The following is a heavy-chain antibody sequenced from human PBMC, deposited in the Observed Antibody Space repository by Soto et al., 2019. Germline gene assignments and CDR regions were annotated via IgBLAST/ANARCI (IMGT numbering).Heavy chain of an antibody. D-gene: IGHD3-22*01. J-gene: IGHJ4*02. V-gene: IGHV5-51*01. CDR3: ARQAYHYDTYSFGY. CDR2: IYPSNSET. Sequence: ESLTISCKTSGNTFTSYWIGWVRQMPGKGLEWMGIIYPSNSETRFSPSFQGQVTLSADKSIFTAYLQWSSLKASDTAIYYCARQAYHYDTYSFGYWGQGTLVTVSS. CDR1: GNTFTSYW.